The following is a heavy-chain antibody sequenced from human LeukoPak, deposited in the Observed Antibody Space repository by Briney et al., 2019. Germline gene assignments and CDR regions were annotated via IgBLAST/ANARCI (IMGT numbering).Heavy chain of an antibody. V-gene: IGHV4-59*08. CDR1: RGSISPDH. CDR3: ARLVDGIYTRLDS. CDR2: IFYTGRA. J-gene: IGHJ4*02. D-gene: IGHD1-26*01. Sequence: SETLSLTCTVSRGSISPDHCAWIRQPPGKGLEWIGDIFYTGRARYNPSLESLVTLTVDMSKNQVSLKLRSVTAADTAIYYCARLVDGIYTRLDSWGLGTMVTVSS.